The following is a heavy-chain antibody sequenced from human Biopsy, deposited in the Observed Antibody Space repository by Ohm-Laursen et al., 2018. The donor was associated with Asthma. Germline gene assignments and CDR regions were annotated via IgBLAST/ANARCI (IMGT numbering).Heavy chain of an antibody. V-gene: IGHV3-30*01. CDR1: GFSFSNFA. D-gene: IGHD1-1*01. J-gene: IGHJ3*02. CDR3: VRDGTDDAFDI. CDR2: ISKDASTQ. Sequence: SLRLSCAAFGFSFSNFAIHWVRQAPGKGLEWVGVISKDASTQDYADSVKGRFTMVRDNSKNTLDLQMNSLREEDTAVYYCVRDGTDDAFDIWGQGTVVSVSS.